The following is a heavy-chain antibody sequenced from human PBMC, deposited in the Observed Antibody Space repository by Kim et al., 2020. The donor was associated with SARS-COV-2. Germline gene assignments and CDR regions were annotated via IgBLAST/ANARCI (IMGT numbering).Heavy chain of an antibody. D-gene: IGHD2-2*01. CDR1: GLTLSYYW. CDR3: ASGNTNTQYGMDV. J-gene: IGHJ6*02. Sequence: GGSLRLSCAASGLTLSYYWMHWVRQAPGKGLVWVSRISSDGSFTSYADSVKGRFTISRDDAKKTLYLQMNSLGAEDTAVYYCASGNTNTQYGMDVWGQGTTVTVSS. V-gene: IGHV3-74*01. CDR2: ISSDGSFT.